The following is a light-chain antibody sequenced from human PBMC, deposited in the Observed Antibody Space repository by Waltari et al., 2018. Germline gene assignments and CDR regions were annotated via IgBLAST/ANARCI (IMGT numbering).Light chain of an antibody. CDR1: QDIDNF. Sequence: DIQMTQSPSSLSAFVGDRVTITCQASQDIDNFLNWYQQKSGQAPKLLIYDASNLETGVSSRFIGSASGTDFTLTITSLHPEDIATYYCQQYENLPITFGQGTRLEIK. CDR3: QQYENLPIT. V-gene: IGKV1-33*01. CDR2: DAS. J-gene: IGKJ5*01.